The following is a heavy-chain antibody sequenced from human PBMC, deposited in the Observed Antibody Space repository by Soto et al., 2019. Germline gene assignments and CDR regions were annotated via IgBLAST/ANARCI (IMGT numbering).Heavy chain of an antibody. CDR3: ARDITMVRGVIITRLGYYYYDGMDV. CDR1: GGTVSSYA. Sequence: SVKVSCKPSGGTVSSYAISWVRQAPGQGLEWMGGIIPIFGTANYAQKFQGRVTITADESTSTAYMELSSLGSEDTAVYYCARDITMVRGVIITRLGYYYYDGMDVWGQGTTVTVSS. J-gene: IGHJ6*02. CDR2: IIPIFGTA. V-gene: IGHV1-69*13. D-gene: IGHD3-10*01.